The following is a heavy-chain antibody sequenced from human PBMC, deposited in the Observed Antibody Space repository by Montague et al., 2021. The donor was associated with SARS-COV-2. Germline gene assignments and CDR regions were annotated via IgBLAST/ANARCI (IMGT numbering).Heavy chain of an antibody. CDR3: ARECLYVWRTYYSPSLYFGV. Sequence: SETLSLTCTVSGGSISSRTYYWGWIRQPPGKGLEWIGSIYYGGSTYYNPSLRSRVTISMDTSKNQFSLRLSSVTAADTAVYYCARECLYVWRTYYSPSLYFGVWGQGALVTVSS. V-gene: IGHV4-39*02. J-gene: IGHJ4*02. CDR2: IYYGGST. CDR1: GGSISSRTYY. D-gene: IGHD3-10*01.